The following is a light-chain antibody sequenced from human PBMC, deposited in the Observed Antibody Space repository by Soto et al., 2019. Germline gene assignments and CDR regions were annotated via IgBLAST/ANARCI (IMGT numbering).Light chain of an antibody. CDR1: TSDVGGYDY. J-gene: IGLJ1*01. CDR2: QVN. Sequence: QPVRTPPGSVPGSPGQSITFSATGPTSDVGGYDYVSWYQRHPGQAPKFMVFQVNNRPSGVSYRFSGSKSGNPASLTISGLQAEDEADYFCSSYSISTAYLFGTGTKVTVL. V-gene: IGLV2-14*01. CDR3: SSYSISTAYL.